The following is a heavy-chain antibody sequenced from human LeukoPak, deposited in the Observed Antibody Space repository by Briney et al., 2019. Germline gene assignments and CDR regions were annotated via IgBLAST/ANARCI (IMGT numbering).Heavy chain of an antibody. CDR3: ARDRRRDLLHAFDI. CDR2: IDYSGST. V-gene: IGHV4-59*01. CDR1: GGTISSYY. D-gene: IGHD1-26*01. J-gene: IGHJ3*02. Sequence: KSSETLSLTCTVSGGTISSYYWSWIRQPPGKGLEWIAYIDYSGSTNYNPSLKSRATISVDASKNQFSLKLSSVTAADTAVYYCARDRRRDLLHAFDIWGQGTMVTVSS.